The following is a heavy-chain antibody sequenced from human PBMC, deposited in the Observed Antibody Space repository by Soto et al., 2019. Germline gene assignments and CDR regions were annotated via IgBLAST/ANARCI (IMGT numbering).Heavy chain of an antibody. Sequence: EVQLVESGGGLIQPGGSLRLSCAASGFTVSSNYMSWVRQAPGKGLEWVSVIYSGGSTYYADSVQGRFTISRDNSKSALYLKMNGLRAADTAVYYCARDDPQVRFLFRDWGQGTLVTVSS. J-gene: IGHJ4*02. CDR3: ARDDPQVRFLFRD. CDR2: IYSGGST. CDR1: GFTVSSNY. V-gene: IGHV3-53*01. D-gene: IGHD3-3*01.